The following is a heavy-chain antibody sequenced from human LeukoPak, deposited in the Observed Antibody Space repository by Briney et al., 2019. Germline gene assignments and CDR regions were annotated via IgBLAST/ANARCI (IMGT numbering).Heavy chain of an antibody. D-gene: IGHD2-15*01. J-gene: IGHJ6*04. Sequence: GSLRLSCAASGFTFSSYATSWVRQAPGKGLDWVSGISGSGGTTYYADSVKGRFTISRDNSKNTQYLQMNSLRAEDTAVYYCAKLPRYCSGGSCYPLGMDVWGKGTTVIVSS. CDR3: AKLPRYCSGGSCYPLGMDV. V-gene: IGHV3-23*01. CDR1: GFTFSSYA. CDR2: ISGSGGTT.